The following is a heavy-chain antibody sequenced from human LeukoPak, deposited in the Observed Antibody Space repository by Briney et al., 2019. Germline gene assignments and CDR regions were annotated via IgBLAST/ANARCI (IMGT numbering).Heavy chain of an antibody. J-gene: IGHJ4*02. D-gene: IGHD2-15*01. V-gene: IGHV3-23*01. Sequence: GGSLRLSCTASGFPFSSYAMSWVRQAPGKGLEWVSAISGSGGSTYYADSVRGRFTISRDNSKNTLYLQMNSLRAEDTAVYYCAKVARALLDLYWGQGTLVTVSS. CDR1: GFPFSSYA. CDR2: ISGSGGST. CDR3: AKVARALLDLY.